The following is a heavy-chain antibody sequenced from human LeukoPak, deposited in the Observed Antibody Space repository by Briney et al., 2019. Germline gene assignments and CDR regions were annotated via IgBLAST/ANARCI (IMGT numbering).Heavy chain of an antibody. V-gene: IGHV1-8*01. Sequence: ASVKVSCKASGYTFTSYDINWVRQATGQGLEWMGWMNPNSGNTGYAQKFQGRVTMTRNTSISTAYMELSSLRSEDTAVYYCAKGWQGEQLGSDAFDIWGQGTMVTVSS. CDR1: GYTFTSYD. CDR3: AKGWQGEQLGSDAFDI. D-gene: IGHD6-6*01. J-gene: IGHJ3*02. CDR2: MNPNSGNT.